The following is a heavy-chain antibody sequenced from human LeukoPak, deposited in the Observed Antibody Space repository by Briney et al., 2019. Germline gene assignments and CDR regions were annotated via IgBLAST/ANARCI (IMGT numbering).Heavy chain of an antibody. CDR3: AKDSRGTTTTIYYFDC. V-gene: IGHV3-23*01. CDR2: ISGGGSYT. CDR1: GFTFSTHA. J-gene: IGHJ4*02. Sequence: GGSLRLSCAASGFTFSTHAMTWVRQAPGKGLEWVSGISGGGSYTYYADSVKGRFTISRDNSKNTLSLQMNSLRAEDTAVYYCAKDSRGTTTTIYYFDCWGQGTLVTVSS. D-gene: IGHD4-17*01.